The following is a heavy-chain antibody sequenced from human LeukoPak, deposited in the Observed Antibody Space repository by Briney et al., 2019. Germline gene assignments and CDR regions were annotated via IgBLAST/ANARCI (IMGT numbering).Heavy chain of an antibody. Sequence: ASVKVSCRASGYTFTSYGISWVRQAPGQGLEWMGCISAYNGNTNYAQKLQGRFTMTTDTSTSTANMELRSTRSDDTAVYYCARAARLLSTSYLDYWGQGTLVTVSS. J-gene: IGHJ4*02. D-gene: IGHD2-2*01. CDR1: GYTFTSYG. CDR3: ARAARLLSTSYLDY. CDR2: ISAYNGNT. V-gene: IGHV1-18*01.